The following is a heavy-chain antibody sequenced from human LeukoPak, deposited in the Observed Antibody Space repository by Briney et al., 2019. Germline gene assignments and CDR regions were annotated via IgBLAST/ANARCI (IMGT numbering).Heavy chain of an antibody. J-gene: IGHJ4*02. CDR3: ARDAVPAAIATNSPFDY. Sequence: PGGSLRLSCAASGFTFSSYSMNWVRQAPGKGLEWVSSISSSSSYIYYADSVKGRFTISRDNAKNSLYLQMNSLRAEDTAVYYCARDAVPAAIATNSPFDYWGQGTLVTVSS. V-gene: IGHV3-21*01. CDR2: ISSSSSYI. CDR1: GFTFSSYS. D-gene: IGHD2-2*02.